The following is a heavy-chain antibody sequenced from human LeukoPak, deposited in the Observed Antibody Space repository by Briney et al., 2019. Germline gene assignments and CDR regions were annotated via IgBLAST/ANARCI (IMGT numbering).Heavy chain of an antibody. CDR2: INPGVGST. V-gene: IGHV1-46*01. D-gene: IGHD6-19*01. J-gene: IGHJ3*02. Sequence: ASVKVSCKASGYTFTSYGISWVRQAPGQGLEWMGIINPGVGSTSYAQKFQGRVTMTRDTSTSTVYMELSSLRSEDTAVYYCARDQQWLVTGEDAFDIWGQGTMVTVSS. CDR1: GYTFTSYG. CDR3: ARDQQWLVTGEDAFDI.